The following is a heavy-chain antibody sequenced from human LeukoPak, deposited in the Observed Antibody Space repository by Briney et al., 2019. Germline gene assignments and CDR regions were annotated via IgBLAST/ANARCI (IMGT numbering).Heavy chain of an antibody. CDR3: ASYGYCSSTSCYTGGDAFDI. D-gene: IGHD2-2*02. CDR2: IYSTGST. Sequence: SDTLSLTCTVSGASISSYYWSWIRQPPGKGLEWIGYIYSTGSTNYNPSLKSRVTISVDTSKNQFSLKLSSVTAADTAVYYCASYGYCSSTSCYTGGDAFDIWGQGTMVTVSS. J-gene: IGHJ3*02. V-gene: IGHV4-59*08. CDR1: GASISSYY.